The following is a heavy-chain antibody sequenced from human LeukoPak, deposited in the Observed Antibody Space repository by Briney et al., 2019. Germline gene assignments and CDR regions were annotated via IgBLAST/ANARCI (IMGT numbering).Heavy chain of an antibody. V-gene: IGHV4-39*07. CDR3: WLEKVVAAYFDS. J-gene: IGHJ4*02. CDR1: GGSIRSTGSF. Sequence: PSETLSLTCTVSGGSIRSTGSFWGWIRHPPGKGLQWIGSIYSGGITYYNPSLKSRVTISEDTSKNQFSLKMTSMTAADTAIYYCWLEKVVAAYFDSWGQGTLVTVSS. CDR2: IYSGGIT. D-gene: IGHD2-15*01.